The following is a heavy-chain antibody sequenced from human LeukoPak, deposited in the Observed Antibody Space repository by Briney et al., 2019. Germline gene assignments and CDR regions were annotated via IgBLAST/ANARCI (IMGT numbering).Heavy chain of an antibody. J-gene: IGHJ3*02. V-gene: IGHV3-74*01. CDR3: ARGDGWLQPTPLDALDI. Sequence: GGSLRLSCAASGFTFSSYWMHWVRQAPGKGLVWVSRINSDGSSTSYADSVKGRFTISRDNAKNTPYLQMNSLRAEDTAVYYCARGDGWLQPTPLDALDIWGQGTMVTVSS. D-gene: IGHD5-24*01. CDR2: INSDGSST. CDR1: GFTFSSYW.